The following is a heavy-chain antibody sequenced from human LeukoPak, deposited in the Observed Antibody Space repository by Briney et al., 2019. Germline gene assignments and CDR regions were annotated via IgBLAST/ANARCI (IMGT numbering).Heavy chain of an antibody. CDR3: ARALQFRTTVVNLYDY. D-gene: IGHD4-23*01. J-gene: IGHJ4*02. CDR2: IYTSGST. CDR1: GGSISSGSYY. V-gene: IGHV4-61*02. Sequence: PSETLSLTCTVSGGSISSGSYYWSWIRQPAGKGLEWIGRIYTSGSTNYNPSLKSRVTISVDTSKNQFSLKLSSVTAADTAVYYCARALQFRTTVVNLYDYWGQGTLVTVSS.